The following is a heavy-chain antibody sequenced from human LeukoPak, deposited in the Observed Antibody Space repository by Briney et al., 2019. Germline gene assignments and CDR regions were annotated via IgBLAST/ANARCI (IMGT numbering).Heavy chain of an antibody. Sequence: GGSLRLSCAASGFTFSSYGMHWVRQAPGKGLEWVAIILYDGSNKYYVDSVKGRFTISRDNSKNTVYLQMNSLRAEDTAVYYCAKGNYDILTNYLHGVDYWGQGTLVTVSS. CDR1: GFTFSSYG. CDR2: ILYDGSNK. J-gene: IGHJ4*02. D-gene: IGHD3-9*01. CDR3: AKGNYDILTNYLHGVDY. V-gene: IGHV3-30*18.